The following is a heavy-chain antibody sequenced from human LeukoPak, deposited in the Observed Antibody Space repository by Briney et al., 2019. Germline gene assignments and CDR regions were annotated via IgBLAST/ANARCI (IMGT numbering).Heavy chain of an antibody. D-gene: IGHD6-25*01. CDR3: ARGPGIAAYYFDY. Sequence: PGGSLRLSCAASGFTFSSYSMNWVRQAPGKGLEWVSSISSSSSYIYYADSVKGRFTISRDNAKNSLYLQMNSLRAEDTAVYYCARGPGIAAYYFDYWGQGTLVTVSS. CDR2: ISSSSSYI. J-gene: IGHJ4*02. CDR1: GFTFSSYS. V-gene: IGHV3-21*01.